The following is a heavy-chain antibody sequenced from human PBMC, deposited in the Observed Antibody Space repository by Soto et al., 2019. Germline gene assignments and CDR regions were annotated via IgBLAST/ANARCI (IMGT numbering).Heavy chain of an antibody. CDR2: IYYSGST. Sequence: SETLSLTCTVSGGSISSYYWSWIRQPPGKGLEWIGYIYYSGSTNYNPSLKSRVTISVDTSKNQFSLKLSSVTAADTAVYYCATYDILTGYGFDYWGQGTLVTVSS. CDR1: GGSISSYY. J-gene: IGHJ4*02. CDR3: ATYDILTGYGFDY. D-gene: IGHD3-9*01. V-gene: IGHV4-59*01.